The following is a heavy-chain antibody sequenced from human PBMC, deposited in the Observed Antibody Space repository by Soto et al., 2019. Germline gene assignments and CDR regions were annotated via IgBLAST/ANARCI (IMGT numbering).Heavy chain of an antibody. J-gene: IGHJ3*01. CDR3: ARERDPFDSDSSNDAFHL. CDR2: ILYDGTKD. Sequence: QVQLVESGGGVVQPGGSLRLSCSASGFTFSTYAFHWVRQAPGQGLEWVAVILYDGTKDYYADSVEGRFTISRDKSENTVDLQMNSLRLDDTAVYYCARERDPFDSDSSNDAFHLWGQGTTVTVSS. V-gene: IGHV3-30-3*01. D-gene: IGHD6-6*01. CDR1: GFTFSTYA.